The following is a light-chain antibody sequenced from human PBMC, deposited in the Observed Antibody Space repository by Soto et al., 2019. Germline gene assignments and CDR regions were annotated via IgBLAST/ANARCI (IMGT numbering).Light chain of an antibody. CDR3: QQYGSSPSIT. CDR2: GAS. V-gene: IGKV3-20*01. J-gene: IGKJ5*01. Sequence: EIVLTQSPGTLSLSPGERATLSCRASQSVSSSYLAWYQQKPGQAPRLXXYGASSRATGIPDRFSGSGSGTDLTLTISRLETEDDAVYYCQQYGSSPSITFGQGTRLEIK. CDR1: QSVSSSY.